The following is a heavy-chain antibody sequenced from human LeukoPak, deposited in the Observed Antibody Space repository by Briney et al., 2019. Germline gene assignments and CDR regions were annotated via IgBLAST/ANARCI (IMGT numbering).Heavy chain of an antibody. J-gene: IGHJ5*02. V-gene: IGHV3-23*01. D-gene: IGHD3-10*01. Sequence: GGSLRLSCAASGFTFSSYAMSWVRQAPGKGLEWVSAISGSGGSTYYADSVKGRFTISRDNSKNTLYLQMNSLRAEDTAVYYCAKDPRALGSGSYNWFDPWGQGTLVTVSS. CDR3: AKDPRALGSGSYNWFDP. CDR2: ISGSGGST. CDR1: GFTFSSYA.